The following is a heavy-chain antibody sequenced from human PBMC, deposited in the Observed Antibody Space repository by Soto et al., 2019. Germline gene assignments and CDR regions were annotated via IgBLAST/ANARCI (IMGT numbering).Heavy chain of an antibody. V-gene: IGHV4-59*01. D-gene: IGHD4-17*01. CDR3: ARDTVTNYYYYYGMDV. J-gene: IGHJ6*02. CDR1: VGSISSYY. CDR2: IYYSGST. Sequence: SETLSLTCTVSVGSISSYYWSWIRQPPGKGLEWIGYIYYSGSTNYNPSLKSRVTISVDTSKNQFSLKLSSVTAADTAVYYCARDTVTNYYYYYGMDVWGQGTTVTVSS.